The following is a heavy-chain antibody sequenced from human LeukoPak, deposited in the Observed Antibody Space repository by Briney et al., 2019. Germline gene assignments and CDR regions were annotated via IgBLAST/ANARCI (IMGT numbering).Heavy chain of an antibody. Sequence: GGSLRLSCAAFGFTFRNHAMNWVRQTPGKGLEWVSTISGRDHTTYYADSAKGRFTISRDNSKNTLYLQMNSLRAEDTAVYYCAKGGGFGDYGSYYFDYWGQGTLVTVSS. V-gene: IGHV3-23*01. CDR3: AKGGGFGDYGSYYFDY. CDR1: GFTFRNHA. J-gene: IGHJ4*02. D-gene: IGHD4-17*01. CDR2: ISGRDHTT.